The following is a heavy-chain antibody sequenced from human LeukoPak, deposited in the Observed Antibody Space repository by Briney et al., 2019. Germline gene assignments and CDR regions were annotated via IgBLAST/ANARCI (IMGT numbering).Heavy chain of an antibody. CDR2: INPDGSEK. CDR3: VKLLGTVTTYDC. D-gene: IGHD2/OR15-2a*01. CDR1: GFTFSGNW. V-gene: IGHV3-7*01. J-gene: IGHJ4*02. Sequence: GGSLRLSCEASGFTFSGNWMSWVRQAPGKGLDWVASINPDGSEKYYVDSVRGRFTITRDNTRNSLFLRMTSLGAEDTALYYCVKLLGTVTTYDCWGQGTLVTVSS.